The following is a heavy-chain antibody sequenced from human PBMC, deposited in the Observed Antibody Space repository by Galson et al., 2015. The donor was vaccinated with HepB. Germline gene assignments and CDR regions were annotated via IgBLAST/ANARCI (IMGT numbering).Heavy chain of an antibody. V-gene: IGHV2-5*02. Sequence: PALVKPTQTLTLTCTFSGFSLRTTGVGVGWIRQPPGQALEWLALIYWDDDKRYSPSLKSRLTITKDISKNQVVLTMTNMDPVDTATYYCAQQTTGLGSPYWGQGTLVTVSS. J-gene: IGHJ4*02. D-gene: IGHD6-19*01. CDR3: AQQTTGLGSPY. CDR2: IYWDDDK. CDR1: GFSLRTTGVG.